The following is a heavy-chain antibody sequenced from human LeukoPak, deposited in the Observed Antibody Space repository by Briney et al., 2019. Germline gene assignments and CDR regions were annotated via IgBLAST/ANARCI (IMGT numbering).Heavy chain of an antibody. CDR1: GFTFSSYS. Sequence: PGGSLRLSCAASGFTFSSYSMNWVRQAPGTGLEWVSYISSSSSTIYYADSVKGRFTISRDNAKNSLYLQMNSLRAEDTAVYYCARSYYDFWSAETPFDYWGQGTLVTVSS. CDR2: ISSSSSTI. J-gene: IGHJ4*02. D-gene: IGHD3-3*01. CDR3: ARSYYDFWSAETPFDY. V-gene: IGHV3-48*01.